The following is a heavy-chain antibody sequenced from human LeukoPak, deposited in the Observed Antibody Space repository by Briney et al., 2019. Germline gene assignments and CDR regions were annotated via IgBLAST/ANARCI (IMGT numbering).Heavy chain of an antibody. CDR2: IYYSGST. Sequence: SETLSLTCTVSGGSISSYYWSWIRQPPGKGLEWIGYIYYSGSTNYNPSLKSRVTISVDTSKNQFSLKLSSVTAADTAVYYCARPQTGLLDAFDIWGQGTMVTVSS. CDR3: ARPQTGLLDAFDI. V-gene: IGHV4-59*08. CDR1: GGSISSYY. J-gene: IGHJ3*02.